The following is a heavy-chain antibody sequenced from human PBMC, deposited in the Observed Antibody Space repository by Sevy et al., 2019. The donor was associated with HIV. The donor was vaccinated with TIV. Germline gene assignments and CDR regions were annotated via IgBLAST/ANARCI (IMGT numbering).Heavy chain of an antibody. CDR2: ISYDGSNK. J-gene: IGHJ6*02. Sequence: GGYLRLSCAASGFTFSSYGMHWVRQAPGKGLEWVAVISYDGSNKYYADSVKGRFTSSRDNSKNRLYLQMNSLRAEDTAVYYCAKDNAMIVVVTSYGMDVWGQGTTVIVSS. CDR1: GFTFSSYG. CDR3: AKDNAMIVVVTSYGMDV. D-gene: IGHD3-22*01. V-gene: IGHV3-30*18.